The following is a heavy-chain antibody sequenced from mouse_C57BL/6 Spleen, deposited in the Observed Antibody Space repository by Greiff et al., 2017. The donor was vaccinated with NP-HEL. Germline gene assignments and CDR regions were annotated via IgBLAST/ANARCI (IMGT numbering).Heavy chain of an antibody. CDR2: IYPGDGDT. V-gene: IGHV1-82*01. D-gene: IGHD1-1*01. J-gene: IGHJ2*01. CDR3: AKEITTVVGVDY. Sequence: QVQLQQSGPELVKPGASVKISCKASGYAFSSSWMNWVKQRPGQGLEWIGRIYPGDGDTNYNGKFKGKATLTADKSSSTAYMQLSSLTSEDSAVYFCAKEITTVVGVDYWGQGTTLTVSS. CDR1: GYAFSSSW.